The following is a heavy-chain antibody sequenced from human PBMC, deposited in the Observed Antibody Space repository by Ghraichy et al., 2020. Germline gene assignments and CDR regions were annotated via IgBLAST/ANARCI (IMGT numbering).Heavy chain of an antibody. D-gene: IGHD2-21*01. V-gene: IGHV3-9*01. Sequence: GGSLRLSCAASGFTFDDYAMHWVRQAPGKGLEWVSGISWNSGSIGYADSVKGRFTISRDNAKNSLYLQMNSLRAEDTALYYCAKESIYYFDYWGQGTLVTVSS. CDR2: ISWNSGSI. CDR1: GFTFDDYA. J-gene: IGHJ4*02. CDR3: AKESIYYFDY.